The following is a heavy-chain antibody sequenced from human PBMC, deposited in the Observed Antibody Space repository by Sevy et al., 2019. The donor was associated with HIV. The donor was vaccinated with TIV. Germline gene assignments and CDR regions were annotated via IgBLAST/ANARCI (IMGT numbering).Heavy chain of an antibody. Sequence: SETLSLTCAVSGDSIGDYYWSWIRQTPGKGLEWIGYIDYSGNTHYNPSLKSRVTMSVDTSKNHFSQKLNSVTAADTALYYCARDPATGWFDPWGQGTLVTVSS. V-gene: IGHV4-59*01. CDR1: GDSIGDYY. J-gene: IGHJ5*02. CDR3: ARDPATGWFDP. CDR2: IDYSGNT.